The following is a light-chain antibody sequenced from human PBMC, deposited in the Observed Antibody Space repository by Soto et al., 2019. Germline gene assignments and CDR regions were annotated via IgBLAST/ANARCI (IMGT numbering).Light chain of an antibody. CDR2: DAS. CDR1: QTISSF. J-gene: IGKJ2*01. V-gene: IGKV1-39*01. Sequence: DIQMTQSPSSLSASVGDRVTITCRASQTISSFLNWYQQKPGKAPKLLIYDASSLQNGVASRFSGSGSGTDFTLTITSLQPEDFASYYCQKSYSWPYTFGQGTKLEIK. CDR3: QKSYSWPYT.